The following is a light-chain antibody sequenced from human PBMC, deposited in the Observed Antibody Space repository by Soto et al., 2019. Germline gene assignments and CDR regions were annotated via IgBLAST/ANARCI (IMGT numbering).Light chain of an antibody. Sequence: DIQMTQSASFLSAVVGDRLTITCRASQNIRTYLNWYQQKPGKAPQLLIYAATTLQSGVPSRFSGSASGTDFTLTISSLQPEDIATYYCQQNYIAPRTFGPGTKVDVK. V-gene: IGKV1-39*01. CDR1: QNIRTY. CDR3: QQNYIAPRT. J-gene: IGKJ3*01. CDR2: AAT.